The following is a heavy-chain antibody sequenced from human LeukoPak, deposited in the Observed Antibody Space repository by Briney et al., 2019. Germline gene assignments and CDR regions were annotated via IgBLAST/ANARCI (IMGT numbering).Heavy chain of an antibody. J-gene: IGHJ3*02. D-gene: IGHD3-22*01. V-gene: IGHV4-31*11. CDR1: GGSISSGGYS. CDR2: IYYSGST. CDR3: ARDPGSYDSSGYYLRGDAFDI. Sequence: PSETLSLTCAVSGGSISSGGYSWSWIRQPPGKGLEWIGYIYYSGSTYYNPSLKSRVTISVDTSKNQFSLKLSSVTAADTAVYYCARDPGSYDSSGYYLRGDAFDIWGQGTMVTVSS.